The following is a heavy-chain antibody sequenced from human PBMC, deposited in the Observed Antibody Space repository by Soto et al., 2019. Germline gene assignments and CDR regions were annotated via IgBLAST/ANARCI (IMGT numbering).Heavy chain of an antibody. CDR1: GGSINSSSYF. V-gene: IGHV4-39*01. D-gene: IGHD6-19*01. J-gene: IGHJ5*02. CDR3: ARHYSSGSRNWFDP. CDR2: IYYSGST. Sequence: SETLSLTCTVSGGSINSSSYFWGWVRQPPGKGLEWIGSIYYSGSTYYNPSLRSRVTISVNTSKNQFSLKLSSVTAADTAVFYCARHYSSGSRNWFDPWGQGTLVTVSS.